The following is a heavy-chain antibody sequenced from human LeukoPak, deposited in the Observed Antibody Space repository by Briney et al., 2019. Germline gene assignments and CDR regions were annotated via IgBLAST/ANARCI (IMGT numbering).Heavy chain of an antibody. CDR2: IYYSGST. D-gene: IGHD3-10*01. J-gene: IGHJ4*02. CDR3: SGTMVRGVIISFDY. Sequence: SQTLSLTCTVSGVSISSGGYYWRWIRQHPGKGLEWIGYIYYSGSTYYNPSLKSRVTISVDTSKNQFSLKLSSVTAADTAVYYCSGTMVRGVIISFDYWGQGTLVTVSS. CDR1: GVSISSGGYY. V-gene: IGHV4-31*03.